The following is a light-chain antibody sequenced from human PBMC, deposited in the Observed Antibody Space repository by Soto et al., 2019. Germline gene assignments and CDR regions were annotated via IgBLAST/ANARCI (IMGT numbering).Light chain of an antibody. CDR2: DAS. CDR3: QQRSNWPPLT. J-gene: IGKJ4*01. Sequence: EIEVTQSPATLSLSPGEIATLSCRTSQSVGSYLAWYQKKPGQAPRLLIYDASNRATGIPARFSGGGSGRDFTLTISSLEPEDFAVYYCQQRSNWPPLTFGGGTTVEI. V-gene: IGKV3-11*02. CDR1: QSVGSY.